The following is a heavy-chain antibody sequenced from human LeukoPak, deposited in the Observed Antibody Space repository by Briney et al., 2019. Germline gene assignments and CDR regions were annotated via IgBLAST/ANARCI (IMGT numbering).Heavy chain of an antibody. J-gene: IGHJ4*02. CDR1: GFTFSSYG. CDR2: IWYDGSNK. V-gene: IGHV3-33*01. Sequence: GGSLRLSCAASGFTFSSYGMHWVRQAPGKGLEWVAVIWYDGSNKYYADSVKGRFTISRDNSKNTLYLQMNSLRAEDTAVYYCAREFGKFQYYFDYWGQGTLVTVSS. D-gene: IGHD3-10*01. CDR3: AREFGKFQYYFDY.